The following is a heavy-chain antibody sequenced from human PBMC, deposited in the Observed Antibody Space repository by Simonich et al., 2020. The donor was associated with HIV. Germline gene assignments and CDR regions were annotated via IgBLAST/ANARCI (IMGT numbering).Heavy chain of an antibody. D-gene: IGHD6-6*01. V-gene: IGHV4-38-2*01. Sequence: VQLPESGPGLVQPSENLSLTCAVSGYSISSGYYWDWFRQTPGKGQEGIGSIFHSGSTYDIPYLKRRVTISVDASKNQCSLKLSSVTAPDTAVYYCASGLAARLSHFDYWGQATLVTVSS. J-gene: IGHJ4*02. CDR3: ASGLAARLSHFDY. CDR1: GYSISSGYY. CDR2: IFHSGST.